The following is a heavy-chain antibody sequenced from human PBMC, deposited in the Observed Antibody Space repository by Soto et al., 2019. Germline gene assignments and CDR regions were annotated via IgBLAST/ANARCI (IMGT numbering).Heavy chain of an antibody. J-gene: IGHJ6*03. D-gene: IGHD5-12*01. CDR3: ARDFRVSNIVATISYYYYYMDV. V-gene: IGHV3-7*01. Sequence: GGSLRLSCAASGFTFSSYWMSWVRQAPGKGLEWVANIKQDGSEKYYVDSVKGRFTISRDNAKNSLYLQMNSLRAEDTAVYYCARDFRVSNIVATISYYYYYMDVWGKGTTVTVSS. CDR2: IKQDGSEK. CDR1: GFTFSSYW.